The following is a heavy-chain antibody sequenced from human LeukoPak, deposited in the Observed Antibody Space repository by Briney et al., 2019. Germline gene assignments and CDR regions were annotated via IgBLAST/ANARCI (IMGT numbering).Heavy chain of an antibody. CDR1: GGSISSGGYY. D-gene: IGHD1-1*01. Sequence: SETLSLTCTVSGGSISSGGYYWSWIRQPPGKGLEWIGYIYNSGSTYYNPSPKSRVTISVDRSQNPFSLKLSSVTAADTAVYYCARGGYDWSLDYCGQGTLVTVSS. CDR3: ARGGYDWSLDY. V-gene: IGHV4-30-2*01. CDR2: IYNSGST. J-gene: IGHJ4*02.